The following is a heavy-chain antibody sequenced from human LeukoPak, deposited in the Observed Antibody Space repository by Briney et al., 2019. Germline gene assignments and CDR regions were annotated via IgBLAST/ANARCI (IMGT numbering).Heavy chain of an antibody. CDR2: IIPILGIA. D-gene: IGHD5-12*01. CDR1: GGTFSSYA. J-gene: IGHJ4*02. CDR3: AKTFRATGCFDS. V-gene: IGHV1-69*04. Sequence: ASVKVSCKASGGTFSSYAISWVRQAPGQGLEWMGRIIPILGIANYAQKFQGRVTITADKSTSTAYMELSSLRSEDTAVYYCAKTFRATGCFDSWGQGTLVTVSS.